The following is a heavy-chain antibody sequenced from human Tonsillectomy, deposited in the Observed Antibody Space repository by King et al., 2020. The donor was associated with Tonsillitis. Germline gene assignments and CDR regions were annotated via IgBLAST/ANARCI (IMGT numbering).Heavy chain of an antibody. CDR1: GGSISSGDYY. CDR3: ARDRGAVFDYVWGSYRSPPDAFDI. CDR2: IYNSGST. J-gene: IGHJ3*02. Sequence: QLQESGPGLVKPSQTLSLTCTVSGGSISSGDYYWSWIRQPPGKGLEWIGYIYNSGSTYYNPSLKSRVTLSVDTSKNQFSLRLTSVTAADTAGYYCARDRGAVFDYVWGSYRSPPDAFDIWGQGTMVTVSS. V-gene: IGHV4-30-4*01. D-gene: IGHD3-16*02.